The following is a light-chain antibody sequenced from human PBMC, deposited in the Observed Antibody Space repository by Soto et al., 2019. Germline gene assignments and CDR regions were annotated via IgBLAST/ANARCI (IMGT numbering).Light chain of an antibody. CDR1: QSIRSY. Sequence: DIRMTQSPSSLSASVGDRVTITCRASQSIRSYLNWYQQKPGNAPNLLIYAASSLQSGVPSRFSGSGSGTDFTLTISNLQPEDFATYYCQQTYSVPQAFGGGTKVEIK. J-gene: IGKJ4*01. CDR2: AAS. CDR3: QQTYSVPQA. V-gene: IGKV1-39*01.